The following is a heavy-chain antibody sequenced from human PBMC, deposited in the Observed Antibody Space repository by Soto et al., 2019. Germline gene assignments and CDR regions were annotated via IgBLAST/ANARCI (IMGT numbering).Heavy chain of an antibody. V-gene: IGHV3-13*01. CDR3: ASGGWGSSWYEGGSRIDY. J-gene: IGHJ4*02. Sequence: EVQLVESGGGLVQPGGSLRLSCAASGFTFSSYDMHWVRQVTGKGLEWVSAIGAAGDTYYPDSVKGRITISRENAKNSLYLQMNSLRAEDTAVYYCASGGWGSSWYEGGSRIDYWGQGTLVTVSS. CDR2: IGAAGDT. CDR1: GFTFSSYD. D-gene: IGHD6-13*01.